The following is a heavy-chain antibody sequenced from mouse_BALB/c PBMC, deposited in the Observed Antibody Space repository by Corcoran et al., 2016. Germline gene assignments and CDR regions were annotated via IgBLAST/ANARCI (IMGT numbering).Heavy chain of an antibody. CDR1: GYTFTEYT. CDR2: INPNNGST. Sequence: EVQLQQSGPELVKPGASVKISCKTSGYTFTEYTMHWVKQSHGKSLEWIGGINPNNGSTSYNQKFKGKATLTVEKSSSTAYMELRSLTSEDSAVYYCARVQAYYGNPTYFDYWGQGTTLTVSS. CDR3: ARVQAYYGNPTYFDY. D-gene: IGHD2-10*01. J-gene: IGHJ2*01. V-gene: IGHV1-18*01.